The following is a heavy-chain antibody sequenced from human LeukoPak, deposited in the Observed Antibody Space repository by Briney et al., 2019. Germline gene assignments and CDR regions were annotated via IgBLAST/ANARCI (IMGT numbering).Heavy chain of an antibody. Sequence: KPSETLSLTCTVSGGSISSGGYYWSWIRQHPGKGLEWIGYIYYSGSTYYNPSLKSRVTISVDTSKNQFSLKLSSVTAADTAVYYCASIVVVPAAPGGQYGMDVWGQGTTVTVSS. CDR1: GGSISSGGYY. J-gene: IGHJ6*02. CDR3: ASIVVVPAAPGGQYGMDV. V-gene: IGHV4-31*03. D-gene: IGHD2-2*01. CDR2: IYYSGST.